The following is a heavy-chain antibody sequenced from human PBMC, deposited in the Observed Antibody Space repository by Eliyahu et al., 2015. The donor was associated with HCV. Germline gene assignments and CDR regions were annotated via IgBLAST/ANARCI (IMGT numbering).Heavy chain of an antibody. CDR3: ARASSEHTIVGATGGLFDY. CDR1: GGTFSSQA. CDR2: VIPIFGTA. Sequence: QVQLVQSGAEVKKPGSSVKVSCKASGGTFSSQAINWVRQAPGQGLGVVGGVIPIFGTANYAQKFQGRVTITADESTSTAYMEVSSLRSEDTAVYYCARASSEHTIVGATGGLFDYWGQGTLVTVSS. V-gene: IGHV1-69*01. J-gene: IGHJ4*02. D-gene: IGHD1-26*01.